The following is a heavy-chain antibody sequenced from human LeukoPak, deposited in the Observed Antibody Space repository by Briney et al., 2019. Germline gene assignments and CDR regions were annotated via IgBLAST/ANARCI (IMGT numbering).Heavy chain of an antibody. CDR3: ARAGDRGACDY. CDR2: INEDGREK. Sequence: GGSLRLSCAASGFTFSSYWMSWVRQAPGEGLEWVANINEDGREKYHVDSVEGRFTVSRDNTKNSLFLQMDSLRTEDTAVYYCARAGDRGACDYCGQGILVTVSS. J-gene: IGHJ4*02. CDR1: GFTFSSYW. V-gene: IGHV3-7*01. D-gene: IGHD3-10*01.